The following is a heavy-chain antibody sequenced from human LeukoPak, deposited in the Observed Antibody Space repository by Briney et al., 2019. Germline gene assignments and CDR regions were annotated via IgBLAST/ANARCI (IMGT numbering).Heavy chain of an antibody. V-gene: IGHV4-30-2*01. D-gene: IGHD2-2*01. CDR3: ARGVGTSCCDNWFDP. J-gene: IGHJ5*02. CDR2: IYHSGST. CDR1: GGSISSGGYS. Sequence: SQTLSLTCAVSGGSISSGGYSWSWIRQPPGKGLEWIEYIYHSGSTYYNPSLKSRVTISVDRSKNQFSLKLSSVTAADTAVYYCARGVGTSCCDNWFDPWGQGTLVTVSS.